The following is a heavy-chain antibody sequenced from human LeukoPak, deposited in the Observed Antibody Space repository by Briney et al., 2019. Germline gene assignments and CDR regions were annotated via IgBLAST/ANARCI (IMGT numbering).Heavy chain of an antibody. V-gene: IGHV1-46*01. Sequence: ASVNVSCKASGYTFTSYYMHWVRQAPGQGLEWMGIINPSGGSTSYAQKFQGRVTMTRDTSTSTVYMELSSLRSEDTAVYYCAIALTTVTTRGYFDYWGQGTLVTVSS. CDR1: GYTFTSYY. D-gene: IGHD4-17*01. CDR3: AIALTTVTTRGYFDY. CDR2: INPSGGST. J-gene: IGHJ4*02.